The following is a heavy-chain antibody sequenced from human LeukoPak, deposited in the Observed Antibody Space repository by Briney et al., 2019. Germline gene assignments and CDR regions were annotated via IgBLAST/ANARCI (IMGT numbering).Heavy chain of an antibody. Sequence: GASVKVSCKASGYTFTSYGINWVRQAPGQGLEWMGWISVYSGNTHYAQKLQGRVTMTTDTSTTTAYMELRSLRSDDTAVYYCARRVTGYAAAAGDYWGQGTLVTVSS. CDR3: ARRVTGYAAAAGDY. CDR1: GYTFTSYG. D-gene: IGHD6-13*01. J-gene: IGHJ4*02. V-gene: IGHV1-18*01. CDR2: ISVYSGNT.